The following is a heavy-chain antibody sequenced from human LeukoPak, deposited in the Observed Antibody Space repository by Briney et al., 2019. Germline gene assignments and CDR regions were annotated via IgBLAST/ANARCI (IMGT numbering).Heavy chain of an antibody. CDR3: ARRSPFGALFFDH. CDR2: THNSGTS. J-gene: IGHJ4*02. Sequence: SETLSLTCNVSGDSIKSSSNYWAWIRQPPGKGLEWIGYTHNSGTSCYSPSLKSRVTIFADRSKNQFSLKVTSVTAADTAVYYCARRSPFGALFFDHWGQGSLVTVSS. V-gene: IGHV4-39*01. CDR1: GDSIKSSSNY. D-gene: IGHD2-21*01.